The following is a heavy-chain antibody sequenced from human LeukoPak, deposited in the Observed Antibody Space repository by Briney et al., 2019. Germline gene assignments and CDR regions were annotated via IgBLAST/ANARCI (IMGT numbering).Heavy chain of an antibody. J-gene: IGHJ6*03. CDR2: VDHTGST. V-gene: IGHV4-59*01. CDR3: ARGRVSSSTWYSTYYYFFYMDF. D-gene: IGHD4-11*01. CDR1: GVSMSSYY. Sequence: SETLSLTCTVSGVSMSSYYWSWIRQPPGKGLEWIGYVDHTGSTKFNPSLNGRVSISRDTSNNFFSLRLRSVTAADTAVYFCARGRVSSSTWYSTYYYFFYMDFWGKGTTVTVSS.